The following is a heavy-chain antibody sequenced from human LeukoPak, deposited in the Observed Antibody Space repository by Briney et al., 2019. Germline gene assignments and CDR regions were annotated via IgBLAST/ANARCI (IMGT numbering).Heavy chain of an antibody. D-gene: IGHD6-6*01. CDR2: IYYSDST. V-gene: IGHV4-39*01. Sequence: SETLSLTCTVSGGSISSSSYYWGWIRQPPGKGLEWIANIYYSDSTYLKPSLKSRLTISIGTSKNQFSLKLTSVTAADTAVYYCASLVPPGWFDPWGQGTLVTVSS. J-gene: IGHJ5*02. CDR1: GGSISSSSYY. CDR3: ASLVPPGWFDP.